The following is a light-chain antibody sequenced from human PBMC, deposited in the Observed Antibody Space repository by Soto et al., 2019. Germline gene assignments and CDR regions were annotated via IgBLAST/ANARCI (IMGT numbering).Light chain of an antibody. J-gene: IGLJ1*01. CDR3: NSHTSSSTYV. CDR1: SSDVGGFNY. CDR2: DVT. V-gene: IGLV2-14*03. Sequence: QSVLTQPASVSGSPGQSITISCTGTSSDVGGFNYVSWYQQHPGKAPKLMIYDVTNRPSGVSYRFSGSKSGNTASLTISGLQAEDEADYYCNSHTSSSTYVSGTGTKLTVL.